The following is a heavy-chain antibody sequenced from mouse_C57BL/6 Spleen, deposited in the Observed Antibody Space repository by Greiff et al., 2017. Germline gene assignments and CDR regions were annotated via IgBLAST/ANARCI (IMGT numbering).Heavy chain of an antibody. Sequence: VQLQQSGPELVKPGASVKISCKASGYTFTDSYMNWVKQSHGKSLEWIGDINPNTGGTSYNQKFKGKATLTVDKSSSTAYMELRSLTSEDSAVYDCARWYYGRSYVWYFEVGGTGTTVTVSS. J-gene: IGHJ1*03. CDR3: ARWYYGRSYVWYFEV. D-gene: IGHD1-1*01. CDR1: GYTFTDSY. V-gene: IGHV1-26*01. CDR2: INPNTGGT.